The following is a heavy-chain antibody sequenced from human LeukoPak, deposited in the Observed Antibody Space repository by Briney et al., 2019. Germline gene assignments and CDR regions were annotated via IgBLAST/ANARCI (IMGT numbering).Heavy chain of an antibody. CDR3: ARNHKIAARAENYYYMDV. CDR1: GYTFTGYY. Sequence: ASVKVSCKASGYTFTGYYMHWVRQAPGQGLEWMGIIDPSGVSTTYAQKFQGRVTMTRDMSTSTVYMELNSLRSEDTAVYYCARNHKIAARAENYYYMDVWGKGTTVTVSS. V-gene: IGHV1-46*01. D-gene: IGHD6-13*01. J-gene: IGHJ6*03. CDR2: IDPSGVST.